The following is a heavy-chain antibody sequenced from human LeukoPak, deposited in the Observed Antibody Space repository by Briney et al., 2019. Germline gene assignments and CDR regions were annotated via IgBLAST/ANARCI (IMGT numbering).Heavy chain of an antibody. CDR3: AKHGFGVFEGY. CDR2: ISDSGGTT. Sequence: GGSLRLSCVASGFTFRTYAMSWVRQAPGKGLEWVSGISDSGGTTYYVDSVKGRFTISRDNSKNTLYLQINSLRAEDMALYYCAKHGFGVFEGYWGQGTLVTVSS. CDR1: GFTFRTYA. J-gene: IGHJ4*02. V-gene: IGHV3-23*01. D-gene: IGHD3-10*01.